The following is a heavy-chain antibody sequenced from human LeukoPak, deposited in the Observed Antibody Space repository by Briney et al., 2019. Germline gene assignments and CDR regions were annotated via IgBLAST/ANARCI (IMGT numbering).Heavy chain of an antibody. V-gene: IGHV4-34*01. Sequence: SETLSLTCAVYGGSFSGYYWSWIRQPPGKGLEWIGEINHSGSTNYNPSLKSRVTISVDTSKNQFSLKLSSVTAADTAMYYCARTTVVSPRAFDYWGQGTLVTVSS. CDR1: GGSFSGYY. J-gene: IGHJ4*02. D-gene: IGHD4-23*01. CDR3: ARTTVVSPRAFDY. CDR2: INHSGST.